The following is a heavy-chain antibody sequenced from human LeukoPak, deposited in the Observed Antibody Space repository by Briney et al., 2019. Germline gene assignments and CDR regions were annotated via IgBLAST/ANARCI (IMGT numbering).Heavy chain of an antibody. V-gene: IGHV5-51*01. CDR1: GYSFSAYW. J-gene: IGHJ4*02. Sequence: PGESLKISCKGSGYSFSAYWIGWVRQMPGKGLEWLGILYPGDSDTRYSPSFQGQVTISADKSISTAYLQWSSLKASDTAMYYCASRLRERFDSWGQGTLVTVSS. D-gene: IGHD5-12*01. CDR2: LYPGDSDT. CDR3: ASRLRERFDS.